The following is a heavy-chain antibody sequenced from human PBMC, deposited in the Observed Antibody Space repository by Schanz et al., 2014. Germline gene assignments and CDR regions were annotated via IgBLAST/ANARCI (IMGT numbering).Heavy chain of an antibody. Sequence: VQLMESGGGLIQPGGSLRLSCAGSGFSFSDYGMHWVRQAPGRGLEWVAVISYHGSERYYADSVKGRFTISRDNAKYTLYLQMNSLRDEDTAVYYCARDAGYCRQTTCYSYYFDYWGQGTLVTVPS. CDR1: GFSFSDYG. CDR2: ISYHGSER. V-gene: IGHV3-30*03. D-gene: IGHD2-2*01. J-gene: IGHJ4*02. CDR3: ARDAGYCRQTTCYSYYFDY.